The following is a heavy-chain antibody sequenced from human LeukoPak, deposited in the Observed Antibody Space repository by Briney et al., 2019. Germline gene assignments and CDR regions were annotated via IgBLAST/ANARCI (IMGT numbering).Heavy chain of an antibody. CDR2: ISWNSGSI. CDR3: ARVYELREEDYYYYYMDV. Sequence: GGSLRLSCAASGFTFDDYAMHWVRQAPGKGLEWVSGISWNSGSIGYADSVKGRFTISRDNAKNSLYLQMNSLRAEDTALYYCARVYELREEDYYYYYMDVWGKGTTVTVSS. CDR1: GFTFDDYA. J-gene: IGHJ6*03. V-gene: IGHV3-9*01. D-gene: IGHD2/OR15-2a*01.